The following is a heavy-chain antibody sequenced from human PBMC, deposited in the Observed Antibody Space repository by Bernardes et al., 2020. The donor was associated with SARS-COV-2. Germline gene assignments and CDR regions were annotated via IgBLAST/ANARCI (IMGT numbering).Heavy chain of an antibody. CDR1: GGSSSSGSYY. Sequence: SETLSLTCTVSGGSSSSGSYYWSWIRQPAGKGLEWNGRIYTSGSTNYNPSLKSRVTISVDTSKNQFSLKLSSVTAADTAVYYCARADYYYGSGSYLYAFDIWGQGTMVTVSS. J-gene: IGHJ3*02. CDR3: ARADYYYGSGSYLYAFDI. CDR2: IYTSGST. D-gene: IGHD3-10*01. V-gene: IGHV4-61*02.